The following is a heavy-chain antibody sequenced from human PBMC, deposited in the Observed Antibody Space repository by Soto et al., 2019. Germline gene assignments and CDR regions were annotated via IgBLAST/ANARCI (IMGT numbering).Heavy chain of an antibody. J-gene: IGHJ4*02. Sequence: EVQLLESGGGLVQPAGSLRLSCAVSGFTFGTYAISWVRQAPGKGLEWVSTISGSGVSTNYADSVQGRFTISRDNSKNTLYLQMNSLRVEDTAVYYCGKGDAPNGYWGQGTLVTVSS. CDR2: ISGSGVST. D-gene: IGHD7-27*01. CDR3: GKGDAPNGY. V-gene: IGHV3-23*01. CDR1: GFTFGTYA.